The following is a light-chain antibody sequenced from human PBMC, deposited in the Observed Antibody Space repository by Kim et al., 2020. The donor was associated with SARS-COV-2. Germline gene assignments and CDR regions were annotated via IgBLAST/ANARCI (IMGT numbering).Light chain of an antibody. Sequence: SASVGGRVTITCQADQDITKFLRWYQQIPGKAPKLLIYDASKLERGVPLRFSGSGSARQFTLTIGSLQPEDVATYYCQQYDNVPYTFGQGTKLEI. V-gene: IGKV1-33*01. CDR3: QQYDNVPYT. CDR2: DAS. J-gene: IGKJ2*01. CDR1: QDITKF.